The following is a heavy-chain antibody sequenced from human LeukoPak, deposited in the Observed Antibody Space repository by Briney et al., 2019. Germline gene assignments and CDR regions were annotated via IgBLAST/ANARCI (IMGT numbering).Heavy chain of an antibody. D-gene: IGHD1-1*01. Sequence: SETLSLTCTVSGGSISSSSYYWGWIRQPPGKGLEWIGSIYYSGSTYYNPSLKSRVTISVDTSKNQFSLKLSSVTAADTAVYYCARGTWPRWLERSYYFDYWGQGTLVTVSS. V-gene: IGHV4-39*01. CDR3: ARGTWPRWLERSYYFDY. CDR2: IYYSGST. J-gene: IGHJ4*02. CDR1: GGSISSSSYY.